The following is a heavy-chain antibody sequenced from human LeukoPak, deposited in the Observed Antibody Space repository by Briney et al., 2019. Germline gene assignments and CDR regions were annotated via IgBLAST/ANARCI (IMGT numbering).Heavy chain of an antibody. CDR1: GGSISSYY. Sequence: SETLSLTCTVSGGSISSYYWSWIRQPPGKGLEWIGYIYYSGSTNYNPSLKSRVTISVDMSKNQFSLKLSSVTAADTAVYYCARDRASIAASRGFDPWGQGTLVTVSS. D-gene: IGHD6-6*01. CDR3: ARDRASIAASRGFDP. V-gene: IGHV4-59*01. CDR2: IYYSGST. J-gene: IGHJ5*02.